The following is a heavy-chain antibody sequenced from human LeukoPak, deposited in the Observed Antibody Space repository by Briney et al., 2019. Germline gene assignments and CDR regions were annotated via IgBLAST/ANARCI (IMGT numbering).Heavy chain of an antibody. J-gene: IGHJ6*02. D-gene: IGHD3-9*01. CDR1: GGSISSYY. Sequence: SETLSLTCTVSGGSISSYYWSWIRQPPGKGLEWVGYIYYSGSTNYNPSLTSRVTISVDTSKNQFSLKLSSVTAADTAVYYCARDRGLRYFDWFPYYYGMDVWGQGTTVTVSS. CDR2: IYYSGST. V-gene: IGHV4-59*01. CDR3: ARDRGLRYFDWFPYYYGMDV.